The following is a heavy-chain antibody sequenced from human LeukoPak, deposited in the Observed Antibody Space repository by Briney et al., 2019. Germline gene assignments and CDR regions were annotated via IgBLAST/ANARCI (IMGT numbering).Heavy chain of an antibody. J-gene: IGHJ4*02. V-gene: IGHV3-23*01. CDR3: ANSGYFADSDY. CDR1: GFTFSSYA. Sequence: GGSLRLSCAASGFTFSSYAMSWVRQAPGKGLEWVSAISGGGGSTYYADSVKGRFTISRDNSKNTLYLQMNSLRAEDTAVYYCANSGYFADSDYWGQGTLVTVSS. D-gene: IGHD3-22*01. CDR2: ISGGGGST.